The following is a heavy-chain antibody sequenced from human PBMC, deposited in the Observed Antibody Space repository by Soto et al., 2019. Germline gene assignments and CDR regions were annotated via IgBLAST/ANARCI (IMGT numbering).Heavy chain of an antibody. D-gene: IGHD3-22*01. Sequence: GESLKISCNGSGYSFAGYWITWVRQKPWKGLEWMGRIDPSDSQTYYSPSFRGHVTISVTKSITTVFLQWSSLRASDTAMYYCARQIYDSDTGPNFQYYFDSWGQGTPVIVSS. J-gene: IGHJ4*02. V-gene: IGHV5-10-1*01. CDR2: IDPSDSQT. CDR3: ARQIYDSDTGPNFQYYFDS. CDR1: GYSFAGYW.